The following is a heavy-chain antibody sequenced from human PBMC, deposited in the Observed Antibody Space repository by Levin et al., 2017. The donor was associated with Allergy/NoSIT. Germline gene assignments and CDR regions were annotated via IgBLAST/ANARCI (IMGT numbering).Heavy chain of an antibody. CDR2: ITHSGSP. CDR3: AGATLWCGADDAFDI. CDR1: NGSFSGYS. V-gene: IGHV4-34*01. D-gene: IGHD2-21*01. J-gene: IGHJ3*02. Sequence: SETLSLTCAVHNGSFSGYSWTWIRQPPGKGLEWIGEITHSGSPTYNPSLKSRVSISVDTSKNHFSLKLRSVSAADTAVYYCAGATLWCGADDAFDIWGQGTLVTVSS.